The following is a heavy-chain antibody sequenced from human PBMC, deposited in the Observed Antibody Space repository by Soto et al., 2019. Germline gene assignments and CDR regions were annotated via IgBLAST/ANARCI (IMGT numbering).Heavy chain of an antibody. CDR2: INHSGST. V-gene: IGHV4-34*01. Sequence: ASETLSLTCAVYGGSFSGYYWSWIRQPPGKGLEWIGEINHSGSTNYNPSLKSRVTISVDTSKNQFSLKLSSVTAADTAVYYCASNTVTGTAFDIWGQGTMVPVS. J-gene: IGHJ3*02. CDR3: ASNTVTGTAFDI. D-gene: IGHD4-17*01. CDR1: GGSFSGYY.